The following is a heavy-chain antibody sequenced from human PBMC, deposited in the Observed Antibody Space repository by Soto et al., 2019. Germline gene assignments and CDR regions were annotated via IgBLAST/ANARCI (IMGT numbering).Heavy chain of an antibody. CDR2: ISSSSSYI. V-gene: IGHV3-21*01. Sequence: PGGSLRLSCGASGFTFSSYSMNWVRQAPGKGLEWVSSISSSSSYIYYADSVKGRFTISRDNAKNSLYLQMNSLRAEDTAVYYCGFLPFYDFLTGYYTPFMDCGRDVGGQGTTVTVSS. CDR1: GFTFSSYS. J-gene: IGHJ6*02. CDR3: GFLPFYDFLTGYYTPFMDCGRDV. D-gene: IGHD3-9*01.